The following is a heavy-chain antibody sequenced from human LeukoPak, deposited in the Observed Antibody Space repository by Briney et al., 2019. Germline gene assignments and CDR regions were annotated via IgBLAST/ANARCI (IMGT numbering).Heavy chain of an antibody. CDR3: ARGVGGSWPFDY. CDR1: GGSFSGYY. V-gene: IGHV4-34*01. Sequence: SETLSLTCAVYGGSFSGYYWSWLRHPPGKGLEWIGEINHSGSTNYNPSLKSRVTISVDTSKNQFSLKLSSVTAADTAVYYCARGVGGSWPFDYWGQGTLVTVSS. J-gene: IGHJ4*02. D-gene: IGHD6-13*01. CDR2: INHSGST.